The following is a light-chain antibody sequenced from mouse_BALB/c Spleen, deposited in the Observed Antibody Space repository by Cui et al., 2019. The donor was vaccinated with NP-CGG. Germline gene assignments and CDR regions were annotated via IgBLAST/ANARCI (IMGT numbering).Light chain of an antibody. V-gene: IGLV1*01. Sequence: QPFVPQESALTTSPGETVTLTCRSSTGAVTTSNYANWVQEKPDHLFTGLIGGTNNRAPGVPARFSGSLIGDKAALTITGAQTEDEAIYFCALWYSNHWVFGGGTKLTVL. CDR2: GTN. CDR3: ALWYSNHWV. CDR1: TGAVTTSNY. J-gene: IGLJ1*01.